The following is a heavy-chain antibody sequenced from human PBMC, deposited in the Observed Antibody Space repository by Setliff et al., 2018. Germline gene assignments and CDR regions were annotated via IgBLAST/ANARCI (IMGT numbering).Heavy chain of an antibody. CDR3: ARASKGLYCGSDCFYTFDS. CDR1: GFVFGTYG. CDR2: VRFDGSYK. D-gene: IGHD2-21*02. Sequence: GESLKISCAASGFVFGTYGMHWVRQAPGKGLDWVASVRFDGSYKVYADSVKGRFSVSRDNGKNSLYLQMNSLRAEDTAVYYCARASKGLYCGSDCFYTFDSWGPGTLVTVSS. J-gene: IGHJ4*02. V-gene: IGHV3-30*02.